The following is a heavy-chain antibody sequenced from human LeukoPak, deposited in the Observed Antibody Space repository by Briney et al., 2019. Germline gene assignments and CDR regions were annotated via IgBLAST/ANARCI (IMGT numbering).Heavy chain of an antibody. CDR1: GFTFSSYW. D-gene: IGHD2-21*02. V-gene: IGHV3-74*01. CDR2: INSDGKMT. J-gene: IGHJ3*02. Sequence: GGSLRLSCAASGFTFSSYWMDWVRQAPGKELVWVSGINSDGKMTRYAESVKGRFTISRDNAKNTLYLQMNSLRAEDTSVYYCARVGSTDSPHAFDIWGQGTMVTVSS. CDR3: ARVGSTDSPHAFDI.